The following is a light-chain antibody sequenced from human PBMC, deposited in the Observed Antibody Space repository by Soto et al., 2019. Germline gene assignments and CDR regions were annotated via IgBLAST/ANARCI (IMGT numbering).Light chain of an antibody. CDR3: QQYGGTPPIT. J-gene: IGKJ5*01. Sequence: DILLAQAPGTLSVSPGISASASSRPIQKISSRYLAWYLQKPGQAPRFLIYGASSRATGIPDRFSGSGSGTDFTLTISRLEPEDFAVYYCQQYGGTPPITFGQGARLEIK. V-gene: IGKV3-20*01. CDR2: GAS. CDR1: QKISSRY.